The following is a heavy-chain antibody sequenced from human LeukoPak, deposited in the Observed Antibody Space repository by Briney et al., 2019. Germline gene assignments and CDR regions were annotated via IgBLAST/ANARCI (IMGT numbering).Heavy chain of an antibody. CDR1: GGSISSYY. J-gene: IGHJ5*02. Sequence: SETLSLTCTVSGGSISSYYWSWIRQPPGKGLEWIGYIYYSGSTNYNPSLKSRVTISVDTSKNQFSLKLSSVTAADTAVYYCARSPVELNWFDPWGQGTLVTVSS. CDR3: ARSPVELNWFDP. V-gene: IGHV4-59*01. CDR2: IYYSGST. D-gene: IGHD1-26*01.